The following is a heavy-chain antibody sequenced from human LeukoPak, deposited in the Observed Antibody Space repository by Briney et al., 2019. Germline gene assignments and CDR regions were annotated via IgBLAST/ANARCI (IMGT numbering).Heavy chain of an antibody. V-gene: IGHV3-23*01. CDR1: GFTFSSYA. D-gene: IGHD3-10*01. Sequence: PGGSLRLSCAASGFTFSSYAMNWVRQAPGKGLEWVSAISGSGGGTYYADSVKGRFTISRDNSKNTLYLQMNSLRAEDTAVYYCAKVMKGSERLTMVRGVIIKTAGLYYMDVWGKGTTVTVSS. J-gene: IGHJ6*03. CDR3: AKVMKGSERLTMVRGVIIKTAGLYYMDV. CDR2: ISGSGGGT.